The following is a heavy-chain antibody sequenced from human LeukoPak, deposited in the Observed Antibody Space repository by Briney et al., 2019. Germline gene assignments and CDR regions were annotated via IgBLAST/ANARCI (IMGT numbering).Heavy chain of an antibody. CDR2: IYHSGST. V-gene: IGHV4-4*02. J-gene: IGHJ4*02. D-gene: IGHD1-26*01. CDR3: ARVHSGSYYLDC. CDR1: GGSVSSSNW. Sequence: SETLSLTCAVSGGSVSSSNWWSWVRQPPGKGLEWIGEIYHSGSTNYNPSLKSRVTISVDKSKNQFSLKLSSVTAADTAVYYCARVHSGSYYLDCWGQGTLVTVSS.